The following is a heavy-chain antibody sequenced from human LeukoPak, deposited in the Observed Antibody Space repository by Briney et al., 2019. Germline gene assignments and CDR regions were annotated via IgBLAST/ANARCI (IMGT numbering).Heavy chain of an antibody. D-gene: IGHD1-7*01. Sequence: SETLSLTCAVYCGSFSGYYWSGIRQPPGKGLEWIGEINHSGSTNYNPSLKSRVTISVDTSKNQFSVKLSSVTAADTAVYYCAREWNYVIDSWGQGTLVTVSS. J-gene: IGHJ5*01. CDR2: INHSGST. CDR3: AREWNYVIDS. CDR1: CGSFSGYY. V-gene: IGHV4-34*01.